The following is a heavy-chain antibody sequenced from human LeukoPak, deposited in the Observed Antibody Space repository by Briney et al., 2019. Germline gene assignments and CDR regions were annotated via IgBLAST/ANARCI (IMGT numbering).Heavy chain of an antibody. CDR3: ARAATESQLVLVNWFDP. V-gene: IGHV1-2*02. CDR2: INPNSGGT. J-gene: IGHJ5*02. Sequence: GASVKVSCKASGYTFTGYYMHWVRQAPGQGLEWMGWINPNSGGTNYAQKFQGGVTMTRDTSISTAYMELSRPRSDDTAVYYCARAATESQLVLVNWFDPWGQGTLVTVSS. D-gene: IGHD6-13*01. CDR1: GYTFTGYY.